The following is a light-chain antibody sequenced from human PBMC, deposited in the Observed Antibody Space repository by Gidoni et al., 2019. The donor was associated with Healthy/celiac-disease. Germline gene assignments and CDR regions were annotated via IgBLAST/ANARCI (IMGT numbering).Light chain of an antibody. J-gene: IGKJ1*01. CDR3: MQALQTPWT. CDR2: LGS. Sequence: DIVMTQSPLSLPVTPGEPASISCRSSQSLLHRNGYTYLDWYLQKPGQSPQLLIYLGSNRASEVPDRFSGSGSGTDFTLKISRVEAEDVGVYYCMQALQTPWTFGQGTKVEIK. V-gene: IGKV2-28*01. CDR1: QSLLHRNGYTY.